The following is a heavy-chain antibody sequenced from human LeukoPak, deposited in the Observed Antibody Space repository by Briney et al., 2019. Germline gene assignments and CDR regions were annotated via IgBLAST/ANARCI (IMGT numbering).Heavy chain of an antibody. J-gene: IGHJ4*02. CDR2: IYYSGST. CDR1: GGSISSSSYY. V-gene: IGHV4-39*07. D-gene: IGHD1-26*01. Sequence: SETLSLTCTVPGGSISSSSYYWGWIRQPPGKGLEWIGSIYYSGSTYYNPSLKSRVTISVDTSKNQFSLKLSSVTAADTAVYYCARAEWELPMFDYWGQGTLVTVSS. CDR3: ARAEWELPMFDY.